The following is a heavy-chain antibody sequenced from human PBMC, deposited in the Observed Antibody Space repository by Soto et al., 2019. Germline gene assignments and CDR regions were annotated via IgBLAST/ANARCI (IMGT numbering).Heavy chain of an antibody. CDR1: GFIFTNFW. CDR2: IDTSGSSA. V-gene: IGHV3-74*01. Sequence: GGSLRLSCEASGFIFTNFWMHWVRQVPGKGLVWVSRIDTSGSSASYADSVKGRFTISRDNAKNTVSLQMNSLRAEDTGVYYCAKDSWYFDLWSQGSLVTVSS. D-gene: IGHD6-13*01. CDR3: AKDSWYFDL. J-gene: IGHJ4*02.